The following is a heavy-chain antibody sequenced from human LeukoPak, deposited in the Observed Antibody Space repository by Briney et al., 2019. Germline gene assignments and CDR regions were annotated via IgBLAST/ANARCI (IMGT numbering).Heavy chain of an antibody. CDR1: GGSISSSSYY. CDR2: IYYSGST. CDR3: ARRTLPSPLADFVVVPAREFDP. D-gene: IGHD2-2*01. Sequence: PSETLSLTCTVSGGSISSSSYYWGWIRQPPGKGLEWIGSIYYSGSTYYNPSLKSRVTISVDTSKNQFSLKLSSVTAADTAVYYCARRTLPSPLADFVVVPAREFDPWGQGTLVTVSS. V-gene: IGHV4-39*01. J-gene: IGHJ5*02.